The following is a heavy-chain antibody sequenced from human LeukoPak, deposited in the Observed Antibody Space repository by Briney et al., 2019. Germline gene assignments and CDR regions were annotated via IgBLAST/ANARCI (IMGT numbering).Heavy chain of an antibody. Sequence: GGSLRLSCAAPGFTFSKYWMNWVRQAPGKGLEWVANIKEDGDEKKYVDSVKGRFTISRDNAKESLYLQMNSLRDEDTAVYYCARYGRGAGSPYNLFDPWGQGTLVIVSS. V-gene: IGHV3-7*01. J-gene: IGHJ5*02. CDR2: IKEDGDEK. D-gene: IGHD3-10*02. CDR3: ARYGRGAGSPYNLFDP. CDR1: GFTFSKYW.